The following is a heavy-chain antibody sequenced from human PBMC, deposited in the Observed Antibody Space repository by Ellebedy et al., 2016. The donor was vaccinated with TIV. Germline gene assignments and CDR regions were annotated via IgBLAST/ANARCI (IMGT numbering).Heavy chain of an antibody. CDR2: INSDGSST. V-gene: IGHV3-74*01. CDR3: ARDRVLSDYYYYGMDV. J-gene: IGHJ6*02. Sequence: GESLKISCAASGFTFSNYWMHWVRQAPGKGLVWVSHINSDGSSTSYADSVKGRSTISRDNAKNSLYLQMNSLRAEDTAVYYCARDRVLSDYYYYGMDVWGQGTTVTVSS. D-gene: IGHD3-3*01. CDR1: GFTFSNYW.